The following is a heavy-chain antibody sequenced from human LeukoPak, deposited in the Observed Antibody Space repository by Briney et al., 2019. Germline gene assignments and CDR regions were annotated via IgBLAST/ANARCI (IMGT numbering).Heavy chain of an antibody. CDR3: ARVKAYYGSGIDAFDI. CDR1: GYSFTSYW. V-gene: IGHV5-51*01. D-gene: IGHD3-10*01. Sequence: GESLKISCKGSGYSFTSYWIGWVRQMPGKGLEWMGIIYPGDSDTRYSPSFQGQVTISADESISTAYLQWSSLKASDTAMYYCARVKAYYGSGIDAFDIWGQGTMVTVSS. J-gene: IGHJ3*02. CDR2: IYPGDSDT.